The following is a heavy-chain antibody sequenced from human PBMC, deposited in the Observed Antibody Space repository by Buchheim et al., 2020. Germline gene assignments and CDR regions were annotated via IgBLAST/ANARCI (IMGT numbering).Heavy chain of an antibody. D-gene: IGHD5-18*01. V-gene: IGHV3-30*04. Sequence: QVQLVESGGGVVQPGRSLRLSCAASGFTFSSYAMHWVRQAPGKGLEWVAVIWYDGSNKYYADSVKGRFSISRDNSKNTLYLQMNNLRGEDTAVYYCATKSGYSYGDDAFDIWGQGT. J-gene: IGHJ3*02. CDR3: ATKSGYSYGDDAFDI. CDR1: GFTFSSYA. CDR2: IWYDGSNK.